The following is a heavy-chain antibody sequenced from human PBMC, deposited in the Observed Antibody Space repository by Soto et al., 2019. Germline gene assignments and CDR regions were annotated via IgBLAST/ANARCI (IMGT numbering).Heavy chain of an antibody. CDR3: ARQGRYNYGYTAPGWFDA. CDR2: IYYTGPT. CDR1: GGAITSSSYY. J-gene: IGHJ5*02. Sequence: SETLSLTCTVSGGAITSSSYYWGWIRQPPGKGLEWIGSIYYTGPTSYYPSLKSRVTISVDTSKNQFSLKLTSVTAADTAAYYCARQGRYNYGYTAPGWFDAWGQGTLVTVSS. V-gene: IGHV4-39*01. D-gene: IGHD5-18*01.